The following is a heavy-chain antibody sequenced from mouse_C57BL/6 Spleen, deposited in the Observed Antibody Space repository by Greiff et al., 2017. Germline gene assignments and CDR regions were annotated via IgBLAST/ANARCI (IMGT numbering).Heavy chain of an antibody. CDR3: TSIATASY. Sequence: VQLQQSGAELVRPGASVKLSCTASGFNIKDDYMHWVKQRPEQGLEWIGWIDPENGDTEYASKFQGNATITAYTSSNTAYLQLSSLTSEDTAVYYCTSIATASYWGQGTLVTVSA. CDR2: IDPENGDT. CDR1: GFNIKDDY. V-gene: IGHV14-4*01. J-gene: IGHJ3*01. D-gene: IGHD1-2*01.